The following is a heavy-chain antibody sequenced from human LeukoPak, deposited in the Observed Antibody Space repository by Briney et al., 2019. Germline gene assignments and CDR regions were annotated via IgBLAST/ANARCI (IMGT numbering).Heavy chain of an antibody. CDR1: GGTFSSYA. CDR2: IIPIFGTA. Sequence: ASVKVSCKASGGTFSSYAISWVRQAPGQGLEWMGGIIPIFGTANYAQKFLGRVTITTDESTSTAYMELSSLRSEDTAVYYCARGSALRFLEWLFFDYWGQGTLVTVSS. CDR3: ARGSALRFLEWLFFDY. D-gene: IGHD3-3*01. J-gene: IGHJ4*02. V-gene: IGHV1-69*05.